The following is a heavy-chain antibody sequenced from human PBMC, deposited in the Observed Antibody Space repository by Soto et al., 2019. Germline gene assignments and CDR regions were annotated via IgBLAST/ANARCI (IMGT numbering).Heavy chain of an antibody. CDR2: ISAYNGNT. CDR1: GYTFTSYG. CDR3: ARVYRITMVRCELAEY. D-gene: IGHD3-10*01. Sequence: QVQLVQSGAEVKKPGASVKVSCKASGYTFTSYGISWVRQAPGQGLEWMGWISAYNGNTNYAQKLQGRVTMTTDTAKSTAYMELRSLRSEDTAVYYCARVYRITMVRCELAEYWGPGTLVTVSS. V-gene: IGHV1-18*01. J-gene: IGHJ4*02.